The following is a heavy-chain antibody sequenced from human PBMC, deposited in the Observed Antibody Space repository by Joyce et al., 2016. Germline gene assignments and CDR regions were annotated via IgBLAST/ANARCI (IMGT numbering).Heavy chain of an antibody. Sequence: QVQLQESGPGLVKPSQTLSLTCTVSGDSISSDYYWSWIRQPPGKGREYIGYIYYSGRTNYNPTLKRRLTTSLDTSKNQFFLRLTSVTAADTAVYYCARFQDDGDYYDYWGQGTLVTVSS. CDR1: GDSISSDYY. J-gene: IGHJ4*02. CDR3: ARFQDDGDYYDY. V-gene: IGHV4-30-4*01. CDR2: IYYSGRT. D-gene: IGHD4-17*01.